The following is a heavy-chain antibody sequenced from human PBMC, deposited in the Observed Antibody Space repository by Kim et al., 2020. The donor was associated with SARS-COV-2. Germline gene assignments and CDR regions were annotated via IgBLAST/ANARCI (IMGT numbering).Heavy chain of an antibody. J-gene: IGHJ6*02. CDR3: ARDRGEEGPKGRGVTLLESIESDYYYYYYGMDV. CDR1: GFTFSSYS. Sequence: GGSLRLSCAASGFTFSSYSMNWVRQAPGKGLEWVSSISSSSSYIYYADSVKGRFTISRDNAKNSLYLQMNSLRAEDTAVYYCARDRGEEGPKGRGVTLLESIESDYYYYYYGMDVWGQGTTVTVSS. V-gene: IGHV3-21*01. D-gene: IGHD3-10*01. CDR2: ISSSSSYI.